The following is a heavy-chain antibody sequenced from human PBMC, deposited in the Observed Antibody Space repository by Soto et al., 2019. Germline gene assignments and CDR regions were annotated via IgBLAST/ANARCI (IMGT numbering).Heavy chain of an antibody. Sequence: QVQLVQYGAEVKKPGASVKVSCTGSGYTFRSYDIHWVRQATGQGLEWMGWVNPNTGNTGYAQKFQGRVTMTRDMSKSSAYMEVNSLTSEDTAIYYCARAYGDGSFDVWGQGTLVPVSS. D-gene: IGHD2-21*01. J-gene: IGHJ5*02. CDR2: VNPNTGNT. CDR3: ARAYGDGSFDV. V-gene: IGHV1-8*01. CDR1: GYTFRSYD.